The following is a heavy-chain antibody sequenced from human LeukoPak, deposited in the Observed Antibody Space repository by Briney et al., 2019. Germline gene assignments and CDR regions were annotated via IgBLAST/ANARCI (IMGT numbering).Heavy chain of an antibody. V-gene: IGHV3-64D*06. CDR1: GFTFSSYA. CDR2: ISSNGGST. CDR3: VKDTHRDVLLWFGESQLDY. Sequence: GGSLRLSCSASGFTFSSYATHWVRQAPGKGLEYVSAISSNGGSTYYADSVKGRFTISRDNSKNTLYLQMSSLRAEDTAVYYCVKDTHRDVLLWFGESQLDYWGQGTLVTVSS. J-gene: IGHJ4*02. D-gene: IGHD3-10*01.